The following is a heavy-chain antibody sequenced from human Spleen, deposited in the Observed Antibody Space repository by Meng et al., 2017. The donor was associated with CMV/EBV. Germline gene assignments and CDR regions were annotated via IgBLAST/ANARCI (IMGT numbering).Heavy chain of an antibody. D-gene: IGHD4/OR15-4a*01. Sequence: SETLSLTCTVSGDAVSSTSHYWAWIRQPPGKGLEWIGNIYDGATSYVSPSLKSRITISVDTSKNQFSLKLTSVSVADTAVYYCARDRGADAPFDYWGQGTLVTVSS. J-gene: IGHJ4*02. CDR1: GDAVSSTSHY. CDR2: IYDGATS. V-gene: IGHV4-39*07. CDR3: ARDRGADAPFDY.